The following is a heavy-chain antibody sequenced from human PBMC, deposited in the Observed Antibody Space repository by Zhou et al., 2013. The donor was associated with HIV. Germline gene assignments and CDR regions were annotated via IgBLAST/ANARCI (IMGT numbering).Heavy chain of an antibody. D-gene: IGHD5-12*01. Sequence: QVQLVQSGAEVKKPGASMKVSCKASGYTFTGYNMHWVRQAPGQGLEWMGWINPNSGGIKYAQKFQGRVTMTRDTSISTAYMELSRLRSDDTAVYYCARDRRDRYSGYDSSDNWFDPWGQGTLVVVSS. CDR1: GYTFTGYN. CDR2: INPNSGGI. V-gene: IGHV1-2*02. CDR3: ARDRRDRYSGYDSSDNWFDP. J-gene: IGHJ5*02.